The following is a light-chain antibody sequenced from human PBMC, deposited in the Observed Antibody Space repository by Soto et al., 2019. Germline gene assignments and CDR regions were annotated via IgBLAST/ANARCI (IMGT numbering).Light chain of an antibody. Sequence: EIVMTQSPDILSVSPGERVTLSCRASQGISNSLAWFQQKPGQAPRLLIYGASTRATGVPDRFSGSGSRTEFTLTISSLQSEDFALYYCQQYTNWPPTYTFGQGTKLEIK. V-gene: IGKV3-15*01. J-gene: IGKJ2*01. CDR1: QGISNS. CDR3: QQYTNWPPTYT. CDR2: GAS.